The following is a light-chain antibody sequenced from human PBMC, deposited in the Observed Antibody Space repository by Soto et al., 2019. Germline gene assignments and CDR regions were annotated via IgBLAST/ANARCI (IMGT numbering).Light chain of an antibody. J-gene: IGKJ5*01. V-gene: IGKV3-20*01. Sequence: EIVLTQSPGPLSLSPGERATLSCRASQSVSSTYLAWYQQKPGQAPRLLIYRTSTRATGIPDRFSGSGSGTDFTLTISSLEPEDFAVYYCQQFGSSVTFGQGTRLDIK. CDR2: RTS. CDR3: QQFGSSVT. CDR1: QSVSSTY.